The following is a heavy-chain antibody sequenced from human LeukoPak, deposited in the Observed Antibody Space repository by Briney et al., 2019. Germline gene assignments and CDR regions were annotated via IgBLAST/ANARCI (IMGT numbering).Heavy chain of an antibody. CDR1: GCTFSSYG. D-gene: IGHD2-15*01. CDR2: ISGSGGST. Sequence: GGSPILSCAASGCTFSSYGMSWVRQAPGKGLEWVSAISGSGGSTYYADSVKGRFTISRDNSKNTLYLQMNSLRAEDTAVYYCAKDRSHCAYYYVMDVWGQGTTVTVSS. J-gene: IGHJ6*02. CDR3: AKDRSHCAYYYVMDV. V-gene: IGHV3-23*01.